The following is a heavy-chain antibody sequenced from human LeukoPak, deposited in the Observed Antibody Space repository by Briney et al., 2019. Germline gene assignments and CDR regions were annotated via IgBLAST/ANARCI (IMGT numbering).Heavy chain of an antibody. Sequence: ASVKVSCKASGYTFTSYGISWVRQAPGQGLEWMGWISAYNGNTNYAQKLQGRVTMTTDTSTSTAYMELRSLRSDDTAVYYCARGGYYDILTGYYTSDWYFDLWGRGTLVTVSS. J-gene: IGHJ2*01. V-gene: IGHV1-18*01. CDR3: ARGGYYDILTGYYTSDWYFDL. D-gene: IGHD3-9*01. CDR2: ISAYNGNT. CDR1: GYTFTSYG.